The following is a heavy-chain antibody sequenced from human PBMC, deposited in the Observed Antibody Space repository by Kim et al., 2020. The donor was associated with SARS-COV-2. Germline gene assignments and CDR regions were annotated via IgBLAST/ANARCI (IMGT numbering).Heavy chain of an antibody. J-gene: IGHJ4*02. Sequence: YNPSIKSRVTIPVDTCKNQFSRKLSSVTAADSAVYYCAGAYYDFWSGTTEWGQGTLVTVSS. D-gene: IGHD3-3*01. V-gene: IGHV4-31*02. CDR3: AGAYYDFWSGTTE.